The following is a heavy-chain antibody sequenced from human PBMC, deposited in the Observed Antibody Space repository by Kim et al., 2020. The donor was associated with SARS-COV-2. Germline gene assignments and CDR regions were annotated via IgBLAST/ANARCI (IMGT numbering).Heavy chain of an antibody. CDR1: GFSFSSYS. CDR3: ARDLGRTTIFGVPRGSGPFDY. Sequence: GGSLRLSCAASGFSFSSYSMNWVRQAPGKGLEWVSYISSSSSIIHYADSVKGRFTISRDNAKNSLYLQMNSLRDEDTAVYYCARDLGRTTIFGVPRGSGPFDYWGQGTLVTVSS. V-gene: IGHV3-48*02. D-gene: IGHD3-3*01. CDR2: ISSSSSII. J-gene: IGHJ4*02.